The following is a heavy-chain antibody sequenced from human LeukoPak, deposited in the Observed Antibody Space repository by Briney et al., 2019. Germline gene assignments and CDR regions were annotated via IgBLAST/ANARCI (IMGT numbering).Heavy chain of an antibody. V-gene: IGHV1-2*02. CDR1: GYTFTGYF. D-gene: IGHD2-2*01. CDR2: INPSNGDT. Sequence: ASVKVSCKASGYTFTGYFMHWMRQAPGQGLEWMGWINPSNGDTNYAQKFQGRVTLTRDTSISAVYMELSRLRSDDTAVYYCARGGGYCSTTGCSPQFDYWGQGTLVTVSS. J-gene: IGHJ4*02. CDR3: ARGGGYCSTTGCSPQFDY.